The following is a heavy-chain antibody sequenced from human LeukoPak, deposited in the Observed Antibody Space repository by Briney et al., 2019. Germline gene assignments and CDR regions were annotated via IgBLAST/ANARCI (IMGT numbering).Heavy chain of an antibody. Sequence: GGSLRLSCAASGFTFSSYSMNWVRQAPGKGLEWGSSISSSSSYIYYADSVKGRFTISRDNAKNSLYLQMNSLRAEDTAVYYCARASHRLAATTNWFDPWGQGTLVTVSS. J-gene: IGHJ5*02. CDR3: ARASHRLAATTNWFDP. D-gene: IGHD2-15*01. CDR2: ISSSSSYI. CDR1: GFTFSSYS. V-gene: IGHV3-21*01.